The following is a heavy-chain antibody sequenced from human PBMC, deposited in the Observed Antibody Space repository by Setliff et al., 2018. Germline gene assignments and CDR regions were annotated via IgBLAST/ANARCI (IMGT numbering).Heavy chain of an antibody. J-gene: IGHJ4*02. V-gene: IGHV3-30*02. Sequence: PGGSLRLSCAASGFTFSSSAMSWVRQAPGKGLEWVAFIRYDGSNKYYADSVKGRFTISRDNSKNTLYLQMNSLRAEDTAVYYCASAPIWFGELYYFDYWGQGTLVTVSS. D-gene: IGHD3-10*01. CDR3: ASAPIWFGELYYFDY. CDR1: GFTFSSSA. CDR2: IRYDGSNK.